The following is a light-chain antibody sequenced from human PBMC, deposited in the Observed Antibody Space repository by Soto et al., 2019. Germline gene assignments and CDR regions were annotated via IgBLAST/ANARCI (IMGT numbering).Light chain of an antibody. CDR3: QQRGDWHTIT. V-gene: IGKV3-11*01. J-gene: IGKJ5*01. CDR1: QSVSTF. CDR2: NAS. Sequence: IVLTQSPATLSLSPVERAILSFRASQSVSTFLAWFQQKPGQPPRLPIYNASNRTTGIPARFRGSGSGTDFTLTISSLETEDFAVYYCQQRGDWHTITFGHGTRLEIK.